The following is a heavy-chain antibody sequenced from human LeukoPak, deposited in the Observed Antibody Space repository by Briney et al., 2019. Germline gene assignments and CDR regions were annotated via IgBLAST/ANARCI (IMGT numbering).Heavy chain of an antibody. CDR2: INPRDGGT. CDR1: GYSFTKYY. D-gene: IGHD3-10*01. V-gene: IGHV1-46*01. Sequence: ASVKVSCKASGYSFTKYYTHWMRQAPGQGLEWMGVINPRDGGTSFAQKFQGRVTMTRDTSTSTVYMGLSSLRSEDTAVYYCATYGSGVQASFDYWGQGSLVTVSS. CDR3: ATYGSGVQASFDY. J-gene: IGHJ4*02.